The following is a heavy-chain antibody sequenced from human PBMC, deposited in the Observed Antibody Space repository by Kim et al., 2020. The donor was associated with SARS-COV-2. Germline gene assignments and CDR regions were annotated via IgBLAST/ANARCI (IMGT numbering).Heavy chain of an antibody. D-gene: IGHD6-13*01. V-gene: IGHV4-34*01. CDR2: INHSGST. CDR1: GGSFSGYY. Sequence: SETLSLTCAVYGGSFSGYYWSWIRQPPGKGLEWIGEINHSGSTNYNPSLKSRVTISVDTSKNQFSLKLSSVTAADTAVYYCARAFIAAAGKRLSPIDAFDIWGQGTMVTVSS. CDR3: ARAFIAAAGKRLSPIDAFDI. J-gene: IGHJ3*02.